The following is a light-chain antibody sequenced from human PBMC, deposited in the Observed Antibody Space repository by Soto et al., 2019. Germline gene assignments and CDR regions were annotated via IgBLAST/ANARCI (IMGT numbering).Light chain of an antibody. V-gene: IGKV3-20*01. J-gene: IGKJ1*01. CDR3: QQYGSYPRT. Sequence: DIVLTQSPGTLSLSPGESVTISCRASQNISNAYFSCYQQKPGQAPRLLFYGASSRATGIPDRFSGSGSGTDFTLTISSLDPEDFAVFYCQQYGSYPRTFGQGTKVDIK. CDR1: QNISNAY. CDR2: GAS.